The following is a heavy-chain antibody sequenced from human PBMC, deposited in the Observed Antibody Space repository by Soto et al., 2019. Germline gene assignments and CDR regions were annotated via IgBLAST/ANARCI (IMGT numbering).Heavy chain of an antibody. V-gene: IGHV1-18*04. J-gene: IGHJ6*02. D-gene: IGHD2-2*02. Sequence: ASVKVSCKASGYTFTSYGISWVRQAPGQGLEWMGWISAYNGNTNCAQKLQGRVTMTTDTSTSTAYMELRSLRSDDTAVYYCARVPVVPAAIRYYYYGMDVCGQGTTVTVSS. CDR3: ARVPVVPAAIRYYYYGMDV. CDR1: GYTFTSYG. CDR2: ISAYNGNT.